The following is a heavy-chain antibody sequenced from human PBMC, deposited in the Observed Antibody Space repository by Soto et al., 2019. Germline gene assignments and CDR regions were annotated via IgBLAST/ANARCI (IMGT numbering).Heavy chain of an antibody. J-gene: IGHJ4*02. CDR3: ARADYYDSSGFYYDC. D-gene: IGHD3-22*01. CDR1: GYIFTNHY. Sequence: EASVKVSCKASGYIFTNHYIHLVRQAPGQGLEWMGIINPSGGSTNYLQKFQGRITMTRDTSTSTVYMELSSLRSEDTAVYFCARADYYDSSGFYYDCWGQGSLVTVSS. CDR2: INPSGGST. V-gene: IGHV1-46*01.